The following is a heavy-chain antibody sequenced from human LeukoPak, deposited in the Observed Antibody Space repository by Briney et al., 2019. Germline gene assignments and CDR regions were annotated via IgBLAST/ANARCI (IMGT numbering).Heavy chain of an antibody. V-gene: IGHV1-2*02. CDR3: ARDQDSSGWYVWYFDY. CDR1: GYTFTGYY. Sequence: ASVKVSCKASGYTFTGYYMHWVRLAPGQGLEWMGWINPNSGGTNYAQKFQGRVTMTRDTSISTAYMELSRLRSDDTAVYYCARDQDSSGWYVWYFDYWGQGTLVTVSS. D-gene: IGHD6-19*01. J-gene: IGHJ4*02. CDR2: INPNSGGT.